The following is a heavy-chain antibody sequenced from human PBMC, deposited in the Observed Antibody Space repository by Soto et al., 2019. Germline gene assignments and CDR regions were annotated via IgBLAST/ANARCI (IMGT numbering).Heavy chain of an antibody. CDR3: VKKLAYGDFWRVLEY. V-gene: IGHV3-30*18. CDR1: GFSFSSYA. Sequence: QVQLVESGGGVVQPGRSLRLSCAASGFSFSSYAMHWVRQAPGKGLEWVAIISHDGNIKRYADFVEGRFIVFRDNCNNNLLLQMESLKTDDTAVYYCVKKLAYGDFWRVLEYWGQGTLVTVAS. J-gene: IGHJ4*02. CDR2: ISHDGNIK. D-gene: IGHD3-3*01.